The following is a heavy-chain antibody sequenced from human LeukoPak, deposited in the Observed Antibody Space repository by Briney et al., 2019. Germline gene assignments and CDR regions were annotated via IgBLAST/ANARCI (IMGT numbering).Heavy chain of an antibody. V-gene: IGHV4-39*01. CDR3: SRHFYSTYYFDF. J-gene: IGHJ4*02. D-gene: IGHD2-2*01. CDR1: GGSISSDYYY. Sequence: SETLSLTCTVSGGSISSDYYYWGWIRQPPGEELEWIGSIYYNGDTYYKPSLKSRVTVSADSSEHQFSLKLISVTAADTAVYFCSRHFYSTYYFDFWGQGTLVTVSS. CDR2: IYYNGDT.